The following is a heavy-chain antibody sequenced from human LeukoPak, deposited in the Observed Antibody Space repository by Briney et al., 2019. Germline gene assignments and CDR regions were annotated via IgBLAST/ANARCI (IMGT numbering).Heavy chain of an antibody. V-gene: IGHV4-30-4*08. CDR1: GGSISSGDYY. CDR3: ARERSGYYYDSSQAWFDP. J-gene: IGHJ5*02. D-gene: IGHD3-22*01. Sequence: ASQTLSLTCTVSGGSISSGDYYWSWIRQPPGKGLEWIGYIYYSGSTYYNPSLKSRVTISVDTSKNQFSLKLSFVTAADTAVYYCARERSGYYYDSSQAWFDPWGQGTLVTVSS. CDR2: IYYSGST.